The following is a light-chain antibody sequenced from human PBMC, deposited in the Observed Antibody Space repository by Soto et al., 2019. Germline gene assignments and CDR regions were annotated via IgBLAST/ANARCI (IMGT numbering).Light chain of an antibody. CDR1: RSDVGAYNY. J-gene: IGLJ1*01. CDR2: EVT. CDR3: SSFTSRFTFV. Sequence: QSALTQPASVSGSPGQSIAISCTGTRSDVGAYNYVSWYQQHPGKAPKLIISEVTNRPSGVSDRFSGSKSGNTASLTISGLQADDEADYYCSSFTSRFTFVFGTGTKLTVL. V-gene: IGLV2-14*01.